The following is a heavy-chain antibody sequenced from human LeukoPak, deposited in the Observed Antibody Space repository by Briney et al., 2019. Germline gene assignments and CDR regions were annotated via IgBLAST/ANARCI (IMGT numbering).Heavy chain of an antibody. J-gene: IGHJ4*02. Sequence: SETLSLTCAVYGGSFSGYYWSWIRQPPGKGLEWIGEINHSGSTNYNPSLKSRVTISVDTSKNQFSLKLSSVTAADTAVYYCAATYYDFWSGSYGGFDYWGQGTLVTVSS. D-gene: IGHD3-3*01. V-gene: IGHV4-34*01. CDR3: AATYYDFWSGSYGGFDY. CDR2: INHSGST. CDR1: GGSFSGYY.